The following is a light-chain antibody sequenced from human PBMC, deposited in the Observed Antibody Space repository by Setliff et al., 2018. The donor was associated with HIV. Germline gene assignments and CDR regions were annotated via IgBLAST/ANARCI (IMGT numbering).Light chain of an antibody. J-gene: IGLJ1*01. CDR3: CSYAGSDTFVV. V-gene: IGLV2-23*02. CDR1: ISDIGSYNR. Sequence: QSVLTQPRSVSGSPGQSVTLSCTGTISDIGSYNRVSWYQQRPGTAPNLIIYEVNKRPSGVSNRFSGSKSGNTASLAISGLQADDEADYYCCSYAGSDTFVVFGTGTKVTVL. CDR2: EVN.